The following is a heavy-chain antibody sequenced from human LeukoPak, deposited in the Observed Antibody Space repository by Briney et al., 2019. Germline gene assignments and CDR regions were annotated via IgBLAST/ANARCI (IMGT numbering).Heavy chain of an antibody. D-gene: IGHD3-22*01. J-gene: IGHJ4*02. V-gene: IGHV3-23*01. Sequence: GGSLRLSCAASGFTFSSYAMSWVRQAPGKGLEWVSAISGSGGSTYYADSVKGRFTTSRDNSKNTLYLQMNSLRAEDTAVYYCAKVSASYYYDSSGASEDYWGQGTLVTVSS. CDR3: AKVSASYYYDSSGASEDY. CDR2: ISGSGGST. CDR1: GFTFSSYA.